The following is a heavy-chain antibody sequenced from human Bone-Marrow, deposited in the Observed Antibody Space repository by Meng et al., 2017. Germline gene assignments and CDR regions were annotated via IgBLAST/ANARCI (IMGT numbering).Heavy chain of an antibody. CDR1: GDRVSSYAAA. CDR3: ARALSLVGGTTEATYYFYYYGLDV. Sequence: SQTLSLTCVISGDRVSSYAAAWNWIRQSPSRGLEWLGRTYYRSKWYNDYAVSVRSRITINPDTSQNQFSLQLKSVTPEDTAVYYCARALSLVGGTTEATYYFYYYGLDVWGRGTTVTVSS. V-gene: IGHV6-1*01. J-gene: IGHJ6*02. CDR2: TYYRSKWYN. D-gene: IGHD1-26*01.